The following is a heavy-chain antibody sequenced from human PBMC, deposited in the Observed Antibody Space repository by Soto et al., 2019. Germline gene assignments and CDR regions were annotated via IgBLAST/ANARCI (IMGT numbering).Heavy chain of an antibody. CDR3: ARLGDCSSTSCQPGWFDP. J-gene: IGHJ5*02. Sequence: SETLSLTCAVSGGSVSSTNCWSWVRQPPGKGLEWIGDIFHSGNTNYNPSLKSRVSISVDKPKNQFSLNLTSVTAADTAVYYCARLGDCSSTSCQPGWFDPWGQGTLVTVSS. CDR1: GGSVSSTNC. V-gene: IGHV4-4*02. D-gene: IGHD2-2*01. CDR2: IFHSGNT.